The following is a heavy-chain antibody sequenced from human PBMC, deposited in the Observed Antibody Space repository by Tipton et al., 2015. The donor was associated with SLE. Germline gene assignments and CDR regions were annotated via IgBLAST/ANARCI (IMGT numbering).Heavy chain of an antibody. Sequence: TLSLTCTVSGGSISSSSYYWGWIRQPPGKGLEWMGSIFHSGDVYYNPSVKSRVTISIETSKNQFSLQLTSMTAADTAVYYCVRDGFCRSGVCYRNWFDPWGPGSLVTVSS. CDR2: IFHSGDV. D-gene: IGHD2-8*02. J-gene: IGHJ5*02. CDR3: VRDGFCRSGVCYRNWFDP. V-gene: IGHV4-39*07. CDR1: GGSISSSSYY.